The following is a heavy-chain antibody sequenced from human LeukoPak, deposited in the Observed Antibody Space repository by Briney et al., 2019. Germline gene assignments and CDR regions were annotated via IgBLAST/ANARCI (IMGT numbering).Heavy chain of an antibody. D-gene: IGHD3-3*01. V-gene: IGHV3-11*04. CDR1: GFTFSDYY. CDR3: AKDLGYYDFWSGYRAPDY. CDR2: ISSSGSTI. Sequence: GGSLRLSCAASGFTFSDYYMSWIRQAPGKGLEWVSYISSSGSTIYYADSVKGRFTISRDNSKNTLYLQMNSLRAEDTAVYYCAKDLGYYDFWSGYRAPDYWGQGTLVTVSS. J-gene: IGHJ4*02.